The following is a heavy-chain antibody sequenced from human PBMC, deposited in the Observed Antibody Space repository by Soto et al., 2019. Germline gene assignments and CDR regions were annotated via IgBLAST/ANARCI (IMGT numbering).Heavy chain of an antibody. V-gene: IGHV3-23*01. CDR1: GFTFSTYA. Sequence: EVQLLESGGGLVQPGGSLRLSCAASGFTFSTYAMSWVRQAPGKGLEWVSVISGSGASTYYADSVKGRFTISRDNSKNTLYLHMNSLRAEDTAVYYCAKDRRSSSVTGYYGMDVWGQGTTVTVSS. CDR2: ISGSGAST. CDR3: AKDRRSSSVTGYYGMDV. D-gene: IGHD6-13*01. J-gene: IGHJ6*02.